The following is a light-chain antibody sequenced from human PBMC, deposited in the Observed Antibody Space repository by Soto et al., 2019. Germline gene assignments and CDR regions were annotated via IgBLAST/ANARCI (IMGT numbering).Light chain of an antibody. V-gene: IGKV3-20*01. CDR2: AAS. CDR1: QSVSSNY. Sequence: EIVLTQSPGTLSLSPGERATLSCRASQSVSSNYLAWFQQKPGQAPRLLIYAASSRATGIPDRFSGSGSGTDFTLTISRLEPEDFAAYYCQQYGSSPQTFGQGTKVDIK. CDR3: QQYGSSPQT. J-gene: IGKJ1*01.